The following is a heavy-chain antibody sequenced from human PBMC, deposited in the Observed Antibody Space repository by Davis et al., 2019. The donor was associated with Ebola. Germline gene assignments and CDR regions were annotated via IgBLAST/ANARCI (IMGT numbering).Heavy chain of an antibody. CDR2: IYYSGST. J-gene: IGHJ5*02. CDR1: GGSISSYY. D-gene: IGHD6-13*01. Sequence: GSLRPSCTVSGGSISSYYWSWIRQPPGKGLEWIGYIYYSGSTNYNPSLKSRVTISVDTSKNQFSLKLSSVTAADTAVYYCAAHSSSWYPNYWFDPWGQGTLVTVSS. CDR3: AAHSSSWYPNYWFDP. V-gene: IGHV4-59*01.